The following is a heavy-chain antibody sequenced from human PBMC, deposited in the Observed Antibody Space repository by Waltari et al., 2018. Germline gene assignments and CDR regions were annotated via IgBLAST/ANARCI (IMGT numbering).Heavy chain of an antibody. V-gene: IGHV4-38-2*01. CDR3: ASYRYYYYGMDV. CDR2: IYQSGST. J-gene: IGHJ6*02. Sequence: QVQLQESGPGLVKPSETLSLTCAVSGYSISSGYYWGWIRQPPGKGLEWIGSIYQSGSTYYNPSLKSRVTISVDTSKNQFSLKLSSVTAADTAVYYCASYRYYYYGMDVWGQGTTVTVSS. CDR1: GYSISSGYY.